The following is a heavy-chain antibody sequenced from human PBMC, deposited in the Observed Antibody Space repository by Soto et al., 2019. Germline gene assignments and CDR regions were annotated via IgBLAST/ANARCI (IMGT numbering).Heavy chain of an antibody. V-gene: IGHV3-9*01. CDR3: AKDFAYRSTGGPGYGAAV. J-gene: IGHJ6*02. D-gene: IGHD2-2*01. CDR1: GFTFDDYA. Sequence: EVQLVESGGGLGQPGRSLRLSCVASGFTFDDYAMHWVRQVPGRGLEWVSRINWNGDTVAYADSVEGRVTISRDTAKKAVEPQMERLRAEGTAMYYCAKDFAYRSTGGPGYGAAVWGQGTTGTVAS. CDR2: INWNGDTV.